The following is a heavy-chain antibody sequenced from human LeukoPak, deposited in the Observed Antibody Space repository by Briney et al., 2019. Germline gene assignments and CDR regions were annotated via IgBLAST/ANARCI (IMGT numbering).Heavy chain of an antibody. J-gene: IGHJ5*02. CDR1: GGSFSGYY. CDR2: INHSGST. CDR3: ARGYSSWYTPGGFDP. Sequence: PSETLSLTCAVYGGSFSGYYWSWIRQPPGKGLEWIGEINHSGSTNYNPSLKSRVTISVDTSKNQSSLKLSSVTAADTAVYYCARGYSSWYTPGGFDPWGQGTLVTVSS. D-gene: IGHD6-13*01. V-gene: IGHV4-34*01.